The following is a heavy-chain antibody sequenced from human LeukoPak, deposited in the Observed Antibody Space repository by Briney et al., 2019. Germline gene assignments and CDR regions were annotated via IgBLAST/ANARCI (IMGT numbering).Heavy chain of an antibody. CDR1: GGSISTYY. V-gene: IGHV4-59*01. D-gene: IGHD6-6*01. CDR2: IHYSGST. J-gene: IGHJ6*02. Sequence: PSETLSLTCTVSGGSISTYYWSWIRQPPGKGLEWIGYIHYSGSTNCNPSLKSRVATSLDTSKNQFSLKLSSVTAADTAVYYCAREEYSTHQMDVWGQGTTVTVSS. CDR3: AREEYSTHQMDV.